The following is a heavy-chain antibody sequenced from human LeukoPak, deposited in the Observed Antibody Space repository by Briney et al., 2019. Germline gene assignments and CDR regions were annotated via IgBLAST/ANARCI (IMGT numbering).Heavy chain of an antibody. CDR2: IIPIFGRA. Sequence: ASVKVSCKGSGGTFISYAISWVRQAPGEGREWMGRIIPIFGRANYAQKFQGRVTSNTEEYTRTAYMELSSLRSEDTAVYYCARDRDGYIYFDYWGQGTLVTVSS. CDR3: ARDRDGYIYFDY. CDR1: GGTFISYA. D-gene: IGHD5-24*01. J-gene: IGHJ4*02. V-gene: IGHV1-69*05.